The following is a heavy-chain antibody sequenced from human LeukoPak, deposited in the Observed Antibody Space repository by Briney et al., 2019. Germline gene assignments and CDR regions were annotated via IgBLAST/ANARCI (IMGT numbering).Heavy chain of an antibody. CDR1: GGTFSSYA. D-gene: IGHD3-22*01. CDR2: INPNSGGT. V-gene: IGHV1-2*04. J-gene: IGHJ4*02. CDR3: ARGGYYDSSGYIDY. Sequence: GASVKVSCKASGGTFSSYAISWVRQAPGQGLEWMGWINPNSGGTNYAQKFQGWVTMTRDTSISTAYMELSRLRSDDTAVYYCARGGYYDSSGYIDYWGQGTLVTVSS.